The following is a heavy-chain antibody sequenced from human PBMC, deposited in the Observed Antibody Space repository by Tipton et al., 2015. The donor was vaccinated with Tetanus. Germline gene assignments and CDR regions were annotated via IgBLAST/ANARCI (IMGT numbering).Heavy chain of an antibody. D-gene: IGHD1-1*01. CDR1: GGSISAYY. CDR2: IFYSGNT. J-gene: IGHJ4*02. CDR3: ARGVSRDWNGHYFDY. V-gene: IGHV4-59*01. Sequence: TLSLTCTVSGGSISAYYWSWIRQPPGKGLEWIGYIFYSGNTNYNPSLKTRVTISVDTSKNQFSLKLSSVTAADTAVYYCARGVSRDWNGHYFDYWGQGALVTVSS.